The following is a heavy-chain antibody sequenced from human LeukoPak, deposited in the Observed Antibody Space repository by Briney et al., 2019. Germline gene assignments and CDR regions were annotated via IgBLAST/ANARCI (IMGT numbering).Heavy chain of an antibody. J-gene: IGHJ4*02. CDR2: INPNSGGT. V-gene: IGHV1-2*02. CDR3: ARAINYYDSSGYYLDYFDY. Sequence: ASVKVSCKASGYTFTGYYMHWVRQAPGQGLEWIGWINPNSGGTNYAQKFQGRVTMTRDTSISTAYMELRSLRSDDTAVYYCARAINYYDSSGYYLDYFDYWGQGTLVTVSS. D-gene: IGHD3-22*01. CDR1: GYTFTGYY.